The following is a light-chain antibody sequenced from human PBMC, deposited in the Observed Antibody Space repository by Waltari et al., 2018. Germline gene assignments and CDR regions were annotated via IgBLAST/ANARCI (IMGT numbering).Light chain of an antibody. CDR3: QQRGNWPSGYT. J-gene: IGKJ2*01. CDR2: DAS. CDR1: QSVSTY. Sequence: EIVLTQSPATLSLSPGETATLSCRASQSVSTYLTWYQPKQGQAPRLLIYDASRRATGIPARFSGSGSGTDFTLTISSLEPADFAVYYCQQRGNWPSGYTFGQGTKLEIK. V-gene: IGKV3-11*01.